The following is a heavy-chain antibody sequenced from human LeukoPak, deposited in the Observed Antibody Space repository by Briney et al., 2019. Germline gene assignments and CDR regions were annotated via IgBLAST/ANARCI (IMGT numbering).Heavy chain of an antibody. CDR3: ARGAYGDYLGYFDL. Sequence: GGSLRLSCAASGFTFSSYGMHWVRRAPGKGLEWVAFIRYDGNNKYYADSVKGRFTISRDNSKNTLYLQMNSLRAEDTAVYYCARGAYGDYLGYFDLWGRGTLVTVSS. CDR2: IRYDGNNK. V-gene: IGHV3-30*02. J-gene: IGHJ2*01. D-gene: IGHD4-17*01. CDR1: GFTFSSYG.